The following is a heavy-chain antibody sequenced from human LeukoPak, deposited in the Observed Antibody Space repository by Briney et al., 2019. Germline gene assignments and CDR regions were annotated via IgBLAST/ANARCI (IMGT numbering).Heavy chain of an antibody. J-gene: IGHJ4*02. CDR2: IRSKAYGGTT. CDR3: TRGGGYSYGYFDY. CDR1: GFTFSSYW. V-gene: IGHV3-49*04. Sequence: GGSLRLSCAASGFTFSSYWMSWVRQAPGKGLEWVGFIRSKAYGGTTEYAASVKGRFTISRDDSKSIAYLQMNSLKTEDTAVYYCTRGGGYSYGYFDYWGQGTLVTVSS. D-gene: IGHD5-18*01.